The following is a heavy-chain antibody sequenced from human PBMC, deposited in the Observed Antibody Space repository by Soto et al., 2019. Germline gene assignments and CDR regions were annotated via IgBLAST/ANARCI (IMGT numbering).Heavy chain of an antibody. J-gene: IGHJ6*02. CDR2: ISYDGRKN. CDR3: ARGCSSSDCYTNYYYYYGMDV. V-gene: IGHV3-30*04. Sequence: GGSLRLSCAASGFTFSSFAMHWARQAPGKGLEWVAFISYDGRKNSYADSVKGRFTVSRDNSKNTVYLQMNSLRAEDTAVYYCARGCSSSDCYTNYYYYYGMDVWGRGTTVTVSS. D-gene: IGHD2-2*02. CDR1: GFTFSSFA.